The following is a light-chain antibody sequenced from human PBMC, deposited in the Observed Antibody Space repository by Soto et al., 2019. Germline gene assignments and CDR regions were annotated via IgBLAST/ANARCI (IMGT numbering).Light chain of an antibody. Sequence: EIVMTQSPATLSVSPGERATLSCRASQSISNNFAWYHQRPGQAPRLLIYGASTRATGIPARLSGSGSGTEFTLTISSLQSEYFAFYYCQQYNNWWTFGQGTRVEIK. CDR1: QSISNN. V-gene: IGKV3-15*01. CDR3: QQYNNWWT. CDR2: GAS. J-gene: IGKJ1*01.